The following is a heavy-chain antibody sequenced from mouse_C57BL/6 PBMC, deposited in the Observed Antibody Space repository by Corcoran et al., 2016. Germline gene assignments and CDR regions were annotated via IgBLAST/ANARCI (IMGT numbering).Heavy chain of an antibody. J-gene: IGHJ3*01. CDR2: ISYDGSN. CDR1: GYSITSGYY. D-gene: IGHD4-1*01. V-gene: IGHV3-6*01. CDR3: ARRDWAPFAY. Sequence: DVQLQESGPGLVKPSQSLSLTCSVTGYSITSGYYWNWIRQFPGNKLEWMGYISYDGSNNYNPSLKNRISINRDTSKNQFFLKLNSVTTEDTATYYCARRDWAPFAYWGQGTLVTVSA.